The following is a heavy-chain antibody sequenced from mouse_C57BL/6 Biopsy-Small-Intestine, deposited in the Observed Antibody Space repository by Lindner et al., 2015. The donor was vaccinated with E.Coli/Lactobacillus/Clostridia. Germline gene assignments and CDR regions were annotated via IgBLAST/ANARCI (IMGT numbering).Heavy chain of an antibody. CDR3: ARGSYYDSSGFPTFDY. J-gene: IGHJ4*01. CDR1: GYTFIDYY. CDR2: INPQRGDT. V-gene: IGHV1S29*02. D-gene: IGHD2-12*01. Sequence: SVKVSCKASGYTFIDYYMHWLRQAPGKGPEWVGRINPQRGDTAYALKFEGRVTMTWDTAISTAYMELNSLTSDDTAVYYCARGSYYDSSGFPTFDYWGQGTLVTVSS.